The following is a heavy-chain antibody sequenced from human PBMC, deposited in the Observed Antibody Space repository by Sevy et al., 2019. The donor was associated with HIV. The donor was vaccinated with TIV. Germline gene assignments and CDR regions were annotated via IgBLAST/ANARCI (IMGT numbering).Heavy chain of an antibody. Sequence: GGSLRLSCAASGFTFSTYAMSWVRQAPGKGLEWVSAISGSGTSTYYADSVKGRVTISRDNSKNTLYLQVISLRAEDTALYYCARRQWLVGGYYFDYWGQGTLVTVSS. CDR3: ARRQWLVGGYYFDY. D-gene: IGHD6-19*01. J-gene: IGHJ4*02. CDR2: ISGSGTST. CDR1: GFTFSTYA. V-gene: IGHV3-23*01.